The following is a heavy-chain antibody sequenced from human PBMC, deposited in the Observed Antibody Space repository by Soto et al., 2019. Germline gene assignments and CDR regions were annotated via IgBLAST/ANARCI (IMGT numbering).Heavy chain of an antibody. V-gene: IGHV1-8*01. Sequence: GASVKVSCKASGCTFTSYDINWVRQATGQGLEWMGWMNPNSGNTGYAQKFQGRVTMTRNTSISTAYMELSSLRSEDTAVYYCGYCSSTSCYSSYYYYYMDVWGKGTTVTVSS. J-gene: IGHJ6*03. D-gene: IGHD2-2*01. CDR2: MNPNSGNT. CDR1: GCTFTSYD. CDR3: GYCSSTSCYSSYYYYYMDV.